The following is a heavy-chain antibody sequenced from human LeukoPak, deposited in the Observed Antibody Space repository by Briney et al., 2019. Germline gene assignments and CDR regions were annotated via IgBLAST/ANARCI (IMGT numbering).Heavy chain of an antibody. J-gene: IGHJ4*02. V-gene: IGHV3-23*01. Sequence: GGSLRLSCAASGLTFSSYAMSWVRQAPGKGLEWVSAISGSGGSTYYADSVKGRFTISRDNSKNTLYLQMNSLRAEDTAVYYCARAENPHYYDSSGYYPPFDYWGQGTLVTVSS. D-gene: IGHD3-22*01. CDR2: ISGSGGST. CDR3: ARAENPHYYDSSGYYPPFDY. CDR1: GLTFSSYA.